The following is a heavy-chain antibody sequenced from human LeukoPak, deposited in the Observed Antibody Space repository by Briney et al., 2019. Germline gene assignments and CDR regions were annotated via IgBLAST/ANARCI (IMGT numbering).Heavy chain of an antibody. V-gene: IGHV4-59*01. J-gene: IGHJ4*02. CDR1: GGSISSYY. Sequence: SETLSLTCTVSGGSISSYYWSWIRQPPGKGLEWIGYIYYSGSTNYNPSLKSRVTISVDTSKNQFSLKLSSVTAADTAVYYCARDRGGSYHFDYWGQGTLVTVSS. CDR3: ARDRGGSYHFDY. D-gene: IGHD1-26*01. CDR2: IYYSGST.